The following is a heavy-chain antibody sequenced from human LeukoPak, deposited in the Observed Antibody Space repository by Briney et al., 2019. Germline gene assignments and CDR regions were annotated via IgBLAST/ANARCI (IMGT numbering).Heavy chain of an antibody. D-gene: IGHD3-3*01. CDR1: GYSISSGYY. V-gene: IGHV4-38-2*01. J-gene: IGHJ5*02. CDR2: IYHSGST. Sequence: SETLSLTCAVSGYSISSGYYWGWLRQPPGEGLEWIGSIYHSGSTYYNPSLKSRVTISVDTSKNQFSLKLSSVTAADTAVYYCARHPYDFWSGYKPFDPWGQGTLVTVSS. CDR3: ARHPYDFWSGYKPFDP.